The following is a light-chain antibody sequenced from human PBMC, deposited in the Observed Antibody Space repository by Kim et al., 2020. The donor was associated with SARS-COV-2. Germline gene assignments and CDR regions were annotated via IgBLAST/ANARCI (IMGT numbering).Light chain of an antibody. CDR2: DDN. Sequence: KTVTISGTRSSGSIASNFVQWYRQRPGSPPTTIIFDDNRRPSEVPDRFSGSIDSSSNSASLTIIGLKTEDEAHYYCQSSDSSDHWVFGGGTKVTVL. J-gene: IGLJ3*02. CDR3: QSSDSSDHWV. V-gene: IGLV6-57*01. CDR1: SGSIASNF.